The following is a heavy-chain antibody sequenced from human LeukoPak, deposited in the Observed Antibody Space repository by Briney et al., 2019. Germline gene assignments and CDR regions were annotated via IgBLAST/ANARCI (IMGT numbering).Heavy chain of an antibody. Sequence: GGSLRLSCAASGFTFSSYGMHWVRQAPGKGLEWVAVIWYDGSNKYYADSVKGQFTISRDNSKNTLYLQMNSLRAEDTAVYYCARDRLELDYYYGMDVWGQGTTVTVSS. CDR3: ARDRLELDYYYGMDV. V-gene: IGHV3-33*01. CDR2: IWYDGSNK. CDR1: GFTFSSYG. D-gene: IGHD1-7*01. J-gene: IGHJ6*02.